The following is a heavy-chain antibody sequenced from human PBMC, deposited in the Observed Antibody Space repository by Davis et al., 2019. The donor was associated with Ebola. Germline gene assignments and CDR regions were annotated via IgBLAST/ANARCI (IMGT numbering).Heavy chain of an antibody. D-gene: IGHD1-7*01. CDR2: ISFDEKKT. V-gene: IGHV3-30*03. CDR3: VRDIFATIRGTRGAFDI. Sequence: GGSLRLSCVASGFLFRKYGMNWVRQAPGKGLEWVALISFDEKKTYYGDSVKGRFTISRDNSKNTLYLQMNSLRPEDTAVYYCVRDIFATIRGTRGAFDIWGQGTMVTVSS. CDR1: GFLFRKYG. J-gene: IGHJ3*02.